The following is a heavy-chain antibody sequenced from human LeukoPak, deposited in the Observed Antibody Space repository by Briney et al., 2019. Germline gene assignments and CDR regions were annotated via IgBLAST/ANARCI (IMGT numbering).Heavy chain of an antibody. V-gene: IGHV4-59*01. J-gene: IGHJ4*02. D-gene: IGHD3-9*01. CDR1: GASISSYY. CDR2: IYYSGNT. CDR3: ARSGALTGYLY. Sequence: SETLSLTCTASGASISSYYWSWLRQPPGKGLEWIGYIYYSGNTNYNPSLKSRVTISVDTSKNQFSLKLSSVTAADTAVYYCARSGALTGYLYWGQGTLVTVSS.